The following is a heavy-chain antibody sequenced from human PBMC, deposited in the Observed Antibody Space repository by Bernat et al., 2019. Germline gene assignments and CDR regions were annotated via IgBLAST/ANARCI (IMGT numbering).Heavy chain of an antibody. J-gene: IGHJ6*02. CDR1: GFTFSSYG. CDR3: AKAPRITMFGVVISRGMDV. Sequence: QVQLVESGGGVVQPGRSLRLSCAASGFTFSSYGMHWVRQAPGKGLEWVAVISYDGSNKYYADSVKGRFTISRDNSKNTLYLQMNSLRAEDTAVYYCAKAPRITMFGVVISRGMDVWGQGTTVTVSS. V-gene: IGHV3-30*18. D-gene: IGHD3-3*01. CDR2: ISYDGSNK.